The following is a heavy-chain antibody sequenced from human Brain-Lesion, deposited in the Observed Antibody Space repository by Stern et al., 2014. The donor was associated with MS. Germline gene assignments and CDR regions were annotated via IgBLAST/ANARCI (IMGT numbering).Heavy chain of an antibody. Sequence: VQLVQSGGGLIQPGGSLRLSCAASGFSVSTNSMSWVRQAPGKGLEWVSLMYSRGGTNYADSVKGRFTISRDSSKNTLYLQMSDLRAEDTAVYYCARKTDTAVGGDYWGPGTLVTVSS. V-gene: IGHV3-53*01. CDR1: GFSVSTNS. J-gene: IGHJ4*02. D-gene: IGHD5-18*01. CDR2: MYSRGGT. CDR3: ARKTDTAVGGDY.